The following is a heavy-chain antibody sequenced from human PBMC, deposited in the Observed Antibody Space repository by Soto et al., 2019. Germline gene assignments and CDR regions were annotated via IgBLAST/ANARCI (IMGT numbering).Heavy chain of an antibody. CDR2: ISSGGGTI. J-gene: IGHJ4*01. Sequence: EVQLVESGGGVVQPGGSLRLSCAASGFTFGSSEMNWVRQARGKGLVWVSDISSGGGTISDADSVKGRFTISRANARKSLFLQMNSLRAADTAVYDCARDQSGSGRIHDYWGHGTLFTVSP. CDR1: GFTFGSSE. V-gene: IGHV3-48*03. CDR3: ARDQSGSGRIHDY. D-gene: IGHD1-26*01.